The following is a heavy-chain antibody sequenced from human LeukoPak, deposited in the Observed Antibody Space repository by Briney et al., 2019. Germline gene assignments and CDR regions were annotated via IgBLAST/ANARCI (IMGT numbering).Heavy chain of an antibody. Sequence: SETLSLTCAVYGGSFSGYYWSWIRQPPGKGLEWIGEINHSGSTNYNPSLKSRVTISVDTSKNQFSLRLSSVTAADTAVYYCARDSGTTGEVKFDPWGQGTLVTVSS. CDR3: ARDSGTTGEVKFDP. J-gene: IGHJ5*02. V-gene: IGHV4-34*01. CDR1: GGSFSGYY. CDR2: INHSGST. D-gene: IGHD3-10*01.